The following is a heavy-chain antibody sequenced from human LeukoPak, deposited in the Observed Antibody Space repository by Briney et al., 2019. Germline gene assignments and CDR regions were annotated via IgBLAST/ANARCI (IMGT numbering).Heavy chain of an antibody. V-gene: IGHV3-30*03. D-gene: IGHD4-11*01. CDR3: LTEDTPTVFDY. CDR1: GFTFRDYW. Sequence: GGSLRLSCAASGFTFRDYWMHWVRQAPGKGLEWVALISDDGGVKYYADSVKGRFTISRDNSMNTLYLQMNSLRTEDTAVYYCLTEDTPTVFDYWGQGTLVTVSS. J-gene: IGHJ4*02. CDR2: ISDDGGVK.